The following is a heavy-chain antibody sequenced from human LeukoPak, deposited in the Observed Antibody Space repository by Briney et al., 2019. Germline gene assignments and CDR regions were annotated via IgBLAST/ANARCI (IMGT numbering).Heavy chain of an antibody. Sequence: ASVKVSCKASGYTFTSYAMNWVRQAPGQGLEWMGWINTNTGNPTYAQGFTGRIVFSLDTSVSTAYLQISSLKAEDTAVYYCARVLCYYDSSGYYYVEDFDYWGQGTLVTVSS. CDR3: ARVLCYYDSSGYYYVEDFDY. CDR2: INTNTGNP. CDR1: GYTFTSYA. J-gene: IGHJ4*02. V-gene: IGHV7-4-1*02. D-gene: IGHD3-22*01.